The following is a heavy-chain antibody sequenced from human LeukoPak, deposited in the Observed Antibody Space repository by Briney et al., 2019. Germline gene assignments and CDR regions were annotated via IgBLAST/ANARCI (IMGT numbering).Heavy chain of an antibody. D-gene: IGHD3-22*01. CDR3: AKDRPNYYDSSGHYYRRNGDY. CDR1: GFTFSIYA. CDR2: ITSAGTGT. Sequence: GGSLRLYCAASGFTFSIYAMSWVRQPPGKGLEWVSSITSAGTGTFYADSVKGRFTISRDNSENTLYLQMNSLRAEDTAIYYCAKDRPNYYDSSGHYYRRNGDYWGQGTLVTVSS. V-gene: IGHV3-23*01. J-gene: IGHJ4*02.